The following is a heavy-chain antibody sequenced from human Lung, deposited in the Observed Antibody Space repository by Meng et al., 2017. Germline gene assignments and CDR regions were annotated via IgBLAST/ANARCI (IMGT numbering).Heavy chain of an antibody. CDR3: ARGRRNEPLFDY. J-gene: IGHJ4*02. CDR1: GGSFSTHT. CDR2: LIAVFDKT. D-gene: IGHD1-14*01. Sequence: QVQLGEAGAEEKKRGASGKVAGKTSGGSFSTHTFSWVRQAPGQGLEWMGGLIAVFDKTKAAPRFQDRVTFTADESTSTAYMELSSLTFDDTAVYFCARGRRNEPLFDYWGQGTLVTVSS. V-gene: IGHV1-69*13.